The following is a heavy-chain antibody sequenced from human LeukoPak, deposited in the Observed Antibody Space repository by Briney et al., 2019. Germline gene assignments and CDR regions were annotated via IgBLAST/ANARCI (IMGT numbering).Heavy chain of an antibody. CDR2: IRSKANSYAT. V-gene: IGHV3-73*01. CDR3: TTVITTMV. J-gene: IGHJ4*02. Sequence: GGSLELSCAASGFTFSGSTMHWVRQASGKGREWVGRIRSKANSYATAYAASVKGRFTISRDDSKNTAYLQMNSLKTEDTAVYYCTTVITTMVWGQGTLVTVSS. D-gene: IGHD5-18*01. CDR1: GFTFSGST.